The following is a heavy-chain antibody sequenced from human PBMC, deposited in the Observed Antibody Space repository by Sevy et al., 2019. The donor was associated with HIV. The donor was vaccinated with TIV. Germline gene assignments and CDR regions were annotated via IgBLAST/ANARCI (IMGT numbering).Heavy chain of an antibody. CDR3: AGRNDFDI. CDR2: VYYTGGT. V-gene: IGHV4-59*08. J-gene: IGHJ3*02. CDR1: GGSINSDH. Sequence: SETLSLTCTVSGGSINSDHWNWIRQPPGKGLEWIGYVYYTGGTNYNPSLKNRVTITVDRTKNQFSLKLTSVTAADTAVYYCAGRNDFDIWGQGTMVTVSS.